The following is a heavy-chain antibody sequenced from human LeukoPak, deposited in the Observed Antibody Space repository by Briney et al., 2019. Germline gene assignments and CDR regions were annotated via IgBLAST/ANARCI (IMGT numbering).Heavy chain of an antibody. Sequence: PSETLSLTCAVYGGSFSGYYWSWIRQPPGKGLEWIGEINHSGSTNYNPSLKSRVTISVDTSKNQFPLKLSSVTAADTAVYYCARERPPHYCSGGSCYFDYWGQGTLVTVSS. CDR2: INHSGST. CDR3: ARERPPHYCSGGSCYFDY. CDR1: GGSFSGYY. V-gene: IGHV4-34*01. D-gene: IGHD2-15*01. J-gene: IGHJ4*02.